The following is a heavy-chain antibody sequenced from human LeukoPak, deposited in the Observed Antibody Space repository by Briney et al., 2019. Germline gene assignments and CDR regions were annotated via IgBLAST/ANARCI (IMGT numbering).Heavy chain of an antibody. CDR2: INPSGGST. J-gene: IGHJ2*01. CDR3: ARDRSSVGDDWCFDL. V-gene: IGHV1-46*03. D-gene: IGHD2-21*02. Sequence: ASVKVSCKASGYTFTSYYMHWVRQAPGQGLEWMGIINPSGGSTSYAQKFQGRVTMTRDTSTSTVYMELSSLRSEDTAVYYCARDRSSVGDDWCFDLWGRGTLVTVSS. CDR1: GYTFTSYY.